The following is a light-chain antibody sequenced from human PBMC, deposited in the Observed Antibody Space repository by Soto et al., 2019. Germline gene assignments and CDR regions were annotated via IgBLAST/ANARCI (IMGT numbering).Light chain of an antibody. V-gene: IGKV3-15*01. CDR2: RIF. CDR3: HHYTIWPPYT. J-gene: IGKJ2*01. Sequence: EIVMTQSPGTVSVFPGETVTLSCRASQSVSGYLDWFHQKPGQAPRLVLLRIFTRAIGVPGRFSGTGSGTEFTLTIHSLQSEDFAVYYCHHYTIWPPYTFGQGTKVDIK. CDR1: QSVSGY.